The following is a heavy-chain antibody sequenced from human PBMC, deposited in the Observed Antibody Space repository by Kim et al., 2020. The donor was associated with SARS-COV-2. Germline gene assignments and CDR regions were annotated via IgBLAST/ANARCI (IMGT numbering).Heavy chain of an antibody. CDR3: AERGGYFDFSSSAYIDY. Sequence: GRSLRLSCVGSGFTSSYYGMHWVRQAPGKGLEWVAGISYEGSKKFYADSLMGRFTISKDSSKNTLYLQMNSLRSEDTAIYYCAERGGYFDFSSSAYIDY. CDR1: GFTSSYYG. J-gene: IGHJ4*01. V-gene: IGHV3-30*18. D-gene: IGHD3-3*01. CDR2: ISYEGSKK.